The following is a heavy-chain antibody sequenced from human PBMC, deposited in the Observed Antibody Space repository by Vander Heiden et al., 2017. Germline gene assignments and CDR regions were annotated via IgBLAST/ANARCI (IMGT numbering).Heavy chain of an antibody. V-gene: IGHV3-53*01. CDR2: FYSSGST. CDR3: TRGFDPYYFDY. Sequence: EVQLVESGGGLIQPGGCLRRSCAASGFTVSSNYMSGVRQAPGKGLEWVSIFYSSGSTYYADSVKGRFTISRDISKNTLYLQMNSLRAEDTAVYYCTRGFDPYYFDYWGQGTLVTVSS. CDR1: GFTVSSNY. J-gene: IGHJ4*02.